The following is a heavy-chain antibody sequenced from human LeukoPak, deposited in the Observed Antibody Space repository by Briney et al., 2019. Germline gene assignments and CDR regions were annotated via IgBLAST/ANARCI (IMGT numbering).Heavy chain of an antibody. CDR3: AKDTSGRGSYDFGDY. J-gene: IGHJ4*02. V-gene: IGHV3-30*02. CDR2: TWSDGTTK. CDR1: GFIFSNCG. Sequence: GGSLRLSCAASGFIFSNCGMHWVRQDPGKGLEWVAFTWSDGTTKHYADSVKGRFTISRDNSRNTLYLQMNSLRTEDTAVYYCAKDTSGRGSYDFGDYWGQGTLVTVSS. D-gene: IGHD3-16*01.